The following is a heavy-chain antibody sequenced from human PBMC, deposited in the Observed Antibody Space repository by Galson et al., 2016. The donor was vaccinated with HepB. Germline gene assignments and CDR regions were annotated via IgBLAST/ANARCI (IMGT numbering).Heavy chain of an antibody. V-gene: IGHV4-59*11. CDR3: ARSPSMIRGVILDS. CDR2: IYYSGST. J-gene: IGHJ4*02. D-gene: IGHD3-10*01. Sequence: ETLSLTCTVSGGSISGHHWSWIRQPPGKGLEWIGYIYYSGSTNYNPSLKSRVTISIDTSKNQFSLKLSSVPAADTAMYYCARSPSMIRGVILDSWGQGTLVTVSS. CDR1: GGSISGHH.